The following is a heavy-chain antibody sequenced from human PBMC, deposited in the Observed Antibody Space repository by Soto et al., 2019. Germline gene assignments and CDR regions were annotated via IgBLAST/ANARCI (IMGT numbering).Heavy chain of an antibody. J-gene: IGHJ4*02. V-gene: IGHV1-3*01. CDR2: INAGNGNT. D-gene: IGHD2-15*01. Sequence: QVQLVQSGAEVKKPGASVKVSCKASVYTFTSYAMHWVRQAPGQRLEWMGWINAGNGNTKYSQKFQGRVTITRDTSASTAYMEMSSLRAEDTAVYYCARAAKGGIVVVVAATPLSYWGQGTLVTVSS. CDR3: ARAAKGGIVVVVAATPLSY. CDR1: VYTFTSYA.